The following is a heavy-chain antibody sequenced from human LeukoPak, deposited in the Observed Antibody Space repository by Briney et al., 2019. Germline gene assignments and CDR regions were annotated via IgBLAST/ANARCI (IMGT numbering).Heavy chain of an antibody. D-gene: IGHD2-15*01. V-gene: IGHV5-51*01. CDR2: TYPGDSNT. Sequence: TGESLQISCKGSGYSFTNNWIGWVRQMPGKGLEWMGITYPGDSNTRYSPSFQGQVTISADKSISSAYLQWSSLKASDTAMYYCVRSPACSSGTCYPNWFDPWGQGTLVTVSS. CDR3: VRSPACSSGTCYPNWFDP. CDR1: GYSFTNNW. J-gene: IGHJ5*02.